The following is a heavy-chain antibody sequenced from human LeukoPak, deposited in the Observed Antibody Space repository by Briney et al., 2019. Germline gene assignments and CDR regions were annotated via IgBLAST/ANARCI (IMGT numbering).Heavy chain of an antibody. J-gene: IGHJ6*03. D-gene: IGHD3-9*01. CDR2: ISSSGSTI. V-gene: IGHV3-48*03. CDR1: GFTFSSYE. Sequence: GGSLRLSCAASGFTFSSYEMNWVRQAPGKGLEWVSYISSSGSTIYYADSVKGRFTISRDNAKNSLYLQMNSLRAEDTAVYYCARVSRYFDWLLPAYYYYYMDVWGKGTTVTISS. CDR3: ARVSRYFDWLLPAYYYYYMDV.